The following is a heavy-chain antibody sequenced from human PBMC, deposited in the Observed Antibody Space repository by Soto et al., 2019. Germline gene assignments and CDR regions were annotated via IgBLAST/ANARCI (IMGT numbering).Heavy chain of an antibody. J-gene: IGHJ4*02. Sequence: ASVKVSCKVSGYTLTELSMHWVRQAPGKGLEWMGGFDPEDGETIYAQKFQGRVTMTEDTSTDTAYMELSSLRSEDTAVYYCATAPFGELLPNFDYWGQGTLVTVPS. V-gene: IGHV1-24*01. CDR1: GYTLTELS. CDR2: FDPEDGET. D-gene: IGHD3-10*01. CDR3: ATAPFGELLPNFDY.